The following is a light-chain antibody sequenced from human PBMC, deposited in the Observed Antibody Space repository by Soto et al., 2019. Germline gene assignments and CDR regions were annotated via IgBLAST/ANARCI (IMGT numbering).Light chain of an antibody. CDR1: QSVSSSY. CDR2: GAS. V-gene: IGKV3-20*01. Sequence: EIVLTQSPGTLSLSPGERATLSCRASQSVSSSYLAWYQQKPGQAPRLLIYGASSRATGIPDRFSGSGSGIDFPLTISRLEPEDFAVYYCQQSGSSSGWTFGQGTKVHSK. J-gene: IGKJ1*01. CDR3: QQSGSSSGWT.